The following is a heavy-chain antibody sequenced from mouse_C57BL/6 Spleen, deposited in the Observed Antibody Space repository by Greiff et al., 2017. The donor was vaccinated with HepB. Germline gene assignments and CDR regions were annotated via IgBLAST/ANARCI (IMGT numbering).Heavy chain of an antibody. D-gene: IGHD2-3*01. CDR3: ARPYDGYYQFFAY. J-gene: IGHJ3*01. CDR2: ISDGGSYT. CDR1: GFTFSSYA. V-gene: IGHV5-4*01. Sequence: EVQLVESGGGLVKPGGSLKLSCAASGFTFSSYAMSWVRQTPEKRLEWVATISDGGSYTYYPDNVKGRFTISRDNAKNNLYLQMSHLKSEDTAMYYCARPYDGYYQFFAYWGQGTLVTVSA.